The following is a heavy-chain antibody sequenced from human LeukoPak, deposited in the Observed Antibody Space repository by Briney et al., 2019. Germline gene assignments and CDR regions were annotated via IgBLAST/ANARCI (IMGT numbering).Heavy chain of an antibody. CDR2: IIPIFGTA. CDR3: ARKLGYCSSTSCYGVNWFDP. Sequence: ASVKVSCKASGGTFSSYAISWVRQAPGQGLEWTGGIIPIFGTANYAQKFQGRVTLTADESTSTAYMELSSLRSEDTAVYYCARKLGYCSSTSCYGVNWFDPWGQGTLVTVSS. V-gene: IGHV1-69*13. J-gene: IGHJ5*02. D-gene: IGHD2-2*03. CDR1: GGTFSSYA.